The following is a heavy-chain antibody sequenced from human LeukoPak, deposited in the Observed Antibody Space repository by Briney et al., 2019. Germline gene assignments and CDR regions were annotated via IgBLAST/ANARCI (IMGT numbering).Heavy chain of an antibody. CDR3: ARGGFEQLVNYYYYMDV. J-gene: IGHJ6*03. D-gene: IGHD6-6*01. CDR2: IIPIFGTA. Sequence: SVKVSCKASGGTFSSYAISWVRQAPGQGLEWVGGIIPIFGTANYAQKFQGRVTITADKSTSTAYMELSSLRSEDTAVYYCARGGFEQLVNYYYYMDVWGKGTTVTVSS. CDR1: GGTFSSYA. V-gene: IGHV1-69*06.